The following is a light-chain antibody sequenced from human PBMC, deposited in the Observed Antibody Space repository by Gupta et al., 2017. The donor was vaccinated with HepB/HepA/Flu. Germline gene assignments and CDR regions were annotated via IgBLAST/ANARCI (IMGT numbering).Light chain of an antibody. Sequence: EIVLTQSPANLSFSPGERATLSCRASQSVRSYLAWYQQKPGQAPRLIIYDASSRDSGLPARFSGSGCGTEFTLTISSREPEDFAVYYCQHRSSCPLTVGRGTKVEIK. J-gene: IGKJ4*01. V-gene: IGKV3-11*01. CDR3: QHRSSCPLT. CDR1: QSVRSY. CDR2: DAS.